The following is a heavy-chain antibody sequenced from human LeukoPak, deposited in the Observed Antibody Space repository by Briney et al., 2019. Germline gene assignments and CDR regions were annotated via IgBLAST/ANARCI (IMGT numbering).Heavy chain of an antibody. D-gene: IGHD3-3*01. J-gene: IGHJ6*02. Sequence: PSETLSLTCTVSGGSISSYYWSWIRQPPGKGLEWIGYIYYSGSTNYNPSLKSRVTISVDTSKNQFSLKLSSVTAADTAVYYCARYLRWSGCYSGEDGMDVWGQGTTVTVSS. CDR2: IYYSGST. V-gene: IGHV4-59*01. CDR3: ARYLRWSGCYSGEDGMDV. CDR1: GGSISSYY.